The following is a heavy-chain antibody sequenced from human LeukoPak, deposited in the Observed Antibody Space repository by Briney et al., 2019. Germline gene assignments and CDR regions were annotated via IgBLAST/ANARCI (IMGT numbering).Heavy chain of an antibody. CDR1: GFTFSSYQ. Sequence: PGGSLRLSCAASGFTFSSYQMNWARQAPGKGLEGVSYISSSGGTIYYADSVKGRFTISRDNAKNSLYLQMNSLRAEDTAVYYCARGNYGDYARSSFDYWGQGTLVTVSS. V-gene: IGHV3-48*03. J-gene: IGHJ4*02. CDR2: ISSSGGTI. CDR3: ARGNYGDYARSSFDY. D-gene: IGHD4-17*01.